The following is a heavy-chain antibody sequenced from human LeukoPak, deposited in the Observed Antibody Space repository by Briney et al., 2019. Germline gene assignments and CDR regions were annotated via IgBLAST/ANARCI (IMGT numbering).Heavy chain of an antibody. V-gene: IGHV4-34*01. J-gene: IGHJ5*02. Sequence: PSEILSLTCAVYGGSFSGYYWSWIRQPPGKGLEWIGEINHSGSTNYNPSLKSRVTISVDTSKNQFSLKLSSVTAADTAVYYCARVGVVVAATWQAPHNWFDPWGQGTLVTVSS. D-gene: IGHD2-15*01. CDR2: INHSGST. CDR3: ARVGVVVAATWQAPHNWFDP. CDR1: GGSFSGYY.